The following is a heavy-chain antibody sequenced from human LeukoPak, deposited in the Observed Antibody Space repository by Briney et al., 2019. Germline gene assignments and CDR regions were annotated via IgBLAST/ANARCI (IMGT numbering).Heavy chain of an antibody. Sequence: ASVKVSCKASGYIFTSSAINWLRQAPGQGLEWMGWINTNTGNPTYAPGFTGRFVFSLDTSVSTAYVQISSLQAEDTAVYYCAREGEADILTGYEFDYWGQGTLVTVSS. V-gene: IGHV7-4-1*02. CDR3: AREGEADILTGYEFDY. CDR2: INTNTGNP. D-gene: IGHD3-9*01. CDR1: GYIFTSSA. J-gene: IGHJ4*02.